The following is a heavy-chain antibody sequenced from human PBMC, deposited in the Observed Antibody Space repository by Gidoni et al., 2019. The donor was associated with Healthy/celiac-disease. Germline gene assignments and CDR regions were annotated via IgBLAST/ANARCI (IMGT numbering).Heavy chain of an antibody. CDR3: AREGFYDSSGYRVGMDV. V-gene: IGHV4-59*01. CDR2: IYYSGGN. CDR1: GGSISSYY. Sequence: QVLLQESGPGLVKPSETLSLTCTVSGGSISSYYWIWLRQPPGKGLEWIGYIYYSGGNHYNPYHKSRVNISVDTSKNQFYLKLSAVTAADTAVYYCAREGFYDSSGYRVGMDVWGQGTTVTVSS. J-gene: IGHJ6*02. D-gene: IGHD3-22*01.